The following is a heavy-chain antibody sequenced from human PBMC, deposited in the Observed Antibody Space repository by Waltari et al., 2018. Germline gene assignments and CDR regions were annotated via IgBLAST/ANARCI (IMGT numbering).Heavy chain of an antibody. Sequence: EVQLLESGGGLVQPGGSLRLSCAASGFTFSSYAMSWVRQAPGKGLGWVSAISGSGGSTYYADSGKGRFTISRDNSKNTLYLQMNSLRAEDTAVYYCAKEGDSGSYYGAGRDYWGQGTLVTVSS. CDR1: GFTFSSYA. D-gene: IGHD1-26*01. CDR2: ISGSGGST. CDR3: AKEGDSGSYYGAGRDY. J-gene: IGHJ4*02. V-gene: IGHV3-23*01.